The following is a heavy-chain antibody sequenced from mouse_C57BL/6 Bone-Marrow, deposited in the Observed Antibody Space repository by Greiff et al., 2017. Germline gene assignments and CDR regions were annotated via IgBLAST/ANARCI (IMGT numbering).Heavy chain of an antibody. V-gene: IGHV1-66*01. J-gene: IGHJ4*01. Sequence: QVQLKQSGPELVKPGASVKISCKASGYSFTSYYIHWVKQRPGQGLQWIGWIYPGSGNTKYNEKFKGKATLTADTSSSTAYMQLSILTSEDSAFYFCARCPFITTVVATGAMDYWGQGTSVTVSS. CDR2: IYPGSGNT. CDR3: ARCPFITTVVATGAMDY. D-gene: IGHD1-1*01. CDR1: GYSFTSYY.